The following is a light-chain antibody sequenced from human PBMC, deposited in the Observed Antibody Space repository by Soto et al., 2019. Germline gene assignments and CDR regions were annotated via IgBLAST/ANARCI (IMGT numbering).Light chain of an antibody. Sequence: IVLTQSPGTLSLSPGERATLSCRASQSVSSSYLAWYQQKPGQAPRLLIYGASSRATGIPDRFSGSGSGTDFTLSITSLEAEDFAVYYCHQYGSSPWTFGQGTKVDIK. J-gene: IGKJ1*01. CDR3: HQYGSSPWT. CDR2: GAS. CDR1: QSVSSSY. V-gene: IGKV3-20*01.